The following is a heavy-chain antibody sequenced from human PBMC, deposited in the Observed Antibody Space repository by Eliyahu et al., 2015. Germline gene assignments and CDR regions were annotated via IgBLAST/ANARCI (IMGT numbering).Heavy chain of an antibody. J-gene: IGHJ3*02. Sequence: PGQGLEWMGWINTNTGNPTYAQGFTGRFVFSLDTSVSTAYLQICSLKAEDTAVYYCARVIVPHAGLSFSSSGAFDIWGQGTMVTVSS. CDR2: INTNTGNP. V-gene: IGHV7-4-1*01. CDR3: ARVIVPHAGLSFSSSGAFDI. D-gene: IGHD3-10*01.